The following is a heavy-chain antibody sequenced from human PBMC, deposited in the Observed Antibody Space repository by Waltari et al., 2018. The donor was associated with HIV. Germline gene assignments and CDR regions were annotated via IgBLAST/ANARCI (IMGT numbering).Heavy chain of an antibody. J-gene: IGHJ4*02. Sequence: VQLLESGGGLVQSGGSLTLSCAASGFGFSSYAMIWVRQGPGKGLEWVSAIGGGGDRSYYLGSVKGRFTISRDNSKNTLSLQMNGLRAEDTAVYYCVKGGGYYDSTGNVPFDYWGQGSLVTVSS. D-gene: IGHD3-3*01. CDR1: GFGFSSYA. CDR3: VKGGGYYDSTGNVPFDY. V-gene: IGHV3-23*01. CDR2: IGGGGDRS.